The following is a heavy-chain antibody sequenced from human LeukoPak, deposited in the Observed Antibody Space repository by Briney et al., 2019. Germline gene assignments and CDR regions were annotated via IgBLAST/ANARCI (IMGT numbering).Heavy chain of an antibody. CDR2: IKGDGSEI. J-gene: IGHJ4*02. Sequence: GGSLRLSCAASGFSFSTYWMRWARQTPGKGLEWVANIKGDGSEINYVDSVKGRFAISRDNAKNSLSLQMNSLTADNTGVYYCAREGLPYSGDHWGQGTLVTVSS. CDR3: AREGLPYSGDH. CDR1: GFSFSTYW. D-gene: IGHD4-11*01. V-gene: IGHV3-7*01.